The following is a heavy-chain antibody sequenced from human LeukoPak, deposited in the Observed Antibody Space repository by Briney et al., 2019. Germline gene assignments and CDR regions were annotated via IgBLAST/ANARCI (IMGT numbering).Heavy chain of an antibody. CDR2: INHSGST. J-gene: IGHJ4*02. Sequence: PSETLSLTCAAYGGSFSGYYWSWIRQPPGKGLEWIGEINHSGSTNYNPSLKSRVTISVDTSKNQFSLKLSSVTAADTAVYYCARGWFGELIWFDYWGRGTLVTVSP. CDR1: GGSFSGYY. CDR3: ARGWFGELIWFDY. D-gene: IGHD3-10*01. V-gene: IGHV4-34*01.